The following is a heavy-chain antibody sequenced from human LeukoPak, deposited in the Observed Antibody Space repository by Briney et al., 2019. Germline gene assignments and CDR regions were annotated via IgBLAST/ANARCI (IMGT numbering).Heavy chain of an antibody. Sequence: PGGSLRLSCAASGFTFSSYGMHWVHQAPGKGLEWVAVISYDGSNKYYADSVKGRFTISRDNSKNTLYLQMNSLRAEDTAVYYCASPDYGIDYYYYYGMDVWGQGTTVTVSS. V-gene: IGHV3-30*03. J-gene: IGHJ6*02. CDR1: GFTFSSYG. CDR2: ISYDGSNK. D-gene: IGHD4-17*01. CDR3: ASPDYGIDYYYYYGMDV.